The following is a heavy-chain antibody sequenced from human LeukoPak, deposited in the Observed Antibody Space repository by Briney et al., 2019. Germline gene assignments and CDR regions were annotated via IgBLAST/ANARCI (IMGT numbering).Heavy chain of an antibody. CDR1: GGSISSYY. Sequence: SETLSLTCTVSGGSISSYYWSWIRQPPGKGLEWIGYIYYSGSTNYNLSLKSRVTISVDTSKNQFSLKLSSVTAADTAVYYCARRDLFYWYFDLWGRGTLVTVSS. CDR3: ARRDLFYWYFDL. J-gene: IGHJ2*01. CDR2: IYYSGST. V-gene: IGHV4-59*08. D-gene: IGHD2-21*01.